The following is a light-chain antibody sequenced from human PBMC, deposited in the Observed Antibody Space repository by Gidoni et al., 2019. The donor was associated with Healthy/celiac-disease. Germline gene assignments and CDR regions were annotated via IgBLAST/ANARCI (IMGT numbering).Light chain of an antibody. CDR3: QQYGSSPPRYT. Sequence: GVSSSYLAWYQQKPGQAPRLRIYGASSRATGIPDRFSGSGSGTDFTLTISILEPEDLAVYYCQQYGSSPPRYTFGQGTKLEIK. V-gene: IGKV3-20*01. CDR1: GVSSSY. CDR2: GAS. J-gene: IGKJ2*01.